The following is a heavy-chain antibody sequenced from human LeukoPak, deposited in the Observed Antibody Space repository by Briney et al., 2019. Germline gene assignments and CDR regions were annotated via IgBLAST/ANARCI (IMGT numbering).Heavy chain of an antibody. D-gene: IGHD1-26*01. Sequence: GASVKVSCKASEYTFTGSYIHWVRQAPGQGLEWMGWIDPNSGDTNYAQKFQGGVTMTRDTSISTAYMELSRLRSDDTAVYYCARASGSFWWLDSWGHGTLVTVSS. CDR1: EYTFTGSY. V-gene: IGHV1-2*02. J-gene: IGHJ5*01. CDR2: IDPNSGDT. CDR3: ARASGSFWWLDS.